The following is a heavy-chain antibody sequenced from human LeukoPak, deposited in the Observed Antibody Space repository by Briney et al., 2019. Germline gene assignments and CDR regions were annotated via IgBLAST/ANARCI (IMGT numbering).Heavy chain of an antibody. J-gene: IGHJ6*03. Sequence: GGSLRLSCAASEVTFSTYTMTWVRQAPGKGLEWVSSISGSGNYIYYADSLKGRFTISRDNANNLLLLQMSSLRAEDTAVYFCAGLRRAYYYYMDVWGKGTTVTVSS. CDR2: ISGSGNYI. CDR3: AGLRRAYYYYMDV. CDR1: EVTFSTYT. V-gene: IGHV3-21*06.